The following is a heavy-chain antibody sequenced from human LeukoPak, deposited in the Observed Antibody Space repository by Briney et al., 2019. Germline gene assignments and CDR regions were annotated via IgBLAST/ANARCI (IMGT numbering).Heavy chain of an antibody. J-gene: IGHJ4*02. Sequence: ASVKVSCKASRYTFATYGFCWVRQAPGHGLEWMGWISANTGKTDYAQKFQGRVAMTTDTSTSTAYMELRSLRPNDTAVYFCAKVAGDRMDYWGQGTLVTVSS. CDR1: RYTFATYG. V-gene: IGHV1-18*01. D-gene: IGHD6-13*01. CDR2: ISANTGKT. CDR3: AKVAGDRMDY.